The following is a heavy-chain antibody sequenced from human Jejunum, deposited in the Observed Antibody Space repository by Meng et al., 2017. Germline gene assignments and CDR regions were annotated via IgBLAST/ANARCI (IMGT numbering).Heavy chain of an antibody. V-gene: IGHV1-2*06. D-gene: IGHD2-2*01. J-gene: IGHJ4*02. Sequence: QVQLVQSGAEGKKPGASVKVSCKASGYSFTGYYMHWVRQAPGQGLEWLGRINTYSGDTNYAQKFQGRVTMTRDTSISTAYMELSSLSSDGTALYYCASNTDCTSTSCYAYWGQGTLVTVSS. CDR3: ASNTDCTSTSCYAY. CDR1: GYSFTGYY. CDR2: INTYSGDT.